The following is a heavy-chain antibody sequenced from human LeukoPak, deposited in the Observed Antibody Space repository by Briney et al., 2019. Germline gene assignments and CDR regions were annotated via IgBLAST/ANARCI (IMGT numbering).Heavy chain of an antibody. CDR3: AHHLQYYYGSGRQGGGNWFDP. V-gene: IGHV2-5*01. D-gene: IGHD3-10*01. Sequence: SGPTLVKPTQTRTLTCTFSGFARSTSGVGVGWIRQPPGKALEWLALIYWNDGKRYSPSLKSRLTITKDPAKNQVLLIMTNMDPVDTAPYYCAHHLQYYYGSGRQGGGNWFDPWGQGPLVTVSS. CDR2: IYWNDGK. CDR1: GFARSTSGVG. J-gene: IGHJ5*02.